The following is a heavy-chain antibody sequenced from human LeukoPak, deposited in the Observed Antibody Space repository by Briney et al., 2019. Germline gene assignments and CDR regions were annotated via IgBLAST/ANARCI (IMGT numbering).Heavy chain of an antibody. CDR2: ISSSSSYI. Sequence: PGGSLRLSCAASGFTFSSYSMNWVRQAPGKGLEWVSSISSSSSYIYYADSVKGRFTISRDNAKNSLYLQMNSLRAENTAVYYCARDQIAVAHYWGQGTLVTVSS. CDR1: GFTFSSYS. V-gene: IGHV3-21*01. J-gene: IGHJ4*02. D-gene: IGHD6-19*01. CDR3: ARDQIAVAHY.